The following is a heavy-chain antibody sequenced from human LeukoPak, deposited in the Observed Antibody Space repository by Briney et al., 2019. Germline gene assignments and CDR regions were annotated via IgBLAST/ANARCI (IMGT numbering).Heavy chain of an antibody. CDR3: ARRRSVANWFDP. CDR1: GGSIRSSSYY. V-gene: IGHV4-39*07. Sequence: SETLSLTCTVSGGSIRSSSYYWGWIRQPPGKGLEWIGSIYYSGSTYYNPSLKSRVTISVDTSKNQFSLKLSSVTAADTAVYYCARRRSVANWFDPWGQGTLVTVSS. CDR2: IYYSGST. D-gene: IGHD2-15*01. J-gene: IGHJ5*02.